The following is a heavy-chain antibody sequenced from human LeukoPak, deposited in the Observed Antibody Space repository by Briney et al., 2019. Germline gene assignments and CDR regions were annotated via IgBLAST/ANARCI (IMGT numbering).Heavy chain of an antibody. Sequence: GGSLRLSCAASGFSFRNYRMSWVRQAPGKGLEWVASIKDDGSEKYYVDSVKGRFTISRDNAKNSLYLQMNSLRAEDTAVYYCARACQDTGSDAFDIWGQGTMVTVSS. D-gene: IGHD2-15*01. V-gene: IGHV3-7*03. J-gene: IGHJ3*02. CDR2: IKDDGSEK. CDR3: ARACQDTGSDAFDI. CDR1: GFSFRNYR.